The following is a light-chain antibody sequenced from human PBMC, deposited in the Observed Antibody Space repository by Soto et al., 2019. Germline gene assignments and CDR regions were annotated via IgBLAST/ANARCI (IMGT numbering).Light chain of an antibody. CDR2: DVT. J-gene: IGLJ1*01. V-gene: IGLV2-14*01. Sequence: QSALTQPASVSGSLGQSVTISCTGTSSDVGGYNYVSWYQRHPGKAPKLMIYDVTNRPSGVSNRFSGSKSGNTASLTISGLQAEDEADYCCSSYTSSNTEVFGTGTKVTVL. CDR3: SSYTSSNTEV. CDR1: SSDVGGYNY.